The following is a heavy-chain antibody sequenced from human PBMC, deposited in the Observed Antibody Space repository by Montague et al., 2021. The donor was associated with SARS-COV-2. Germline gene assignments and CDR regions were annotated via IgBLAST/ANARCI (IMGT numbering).Heavy chain of an antibody. CDR3: ARGQHDSGDCWGGFYYFDY. CDR1: DGSFRGFY. CDR2: INDSGST. D-gene: IGHD3-10*01. Sequence: SETLSLTCTVSDGSFRGFYLNWIRQSPGKALEWIGYINDSGSTRHNPSLKGRVTISLLTPGNRVSLDLSSVTAADTAVYYCARGQHDSGDCWGGFYYFDYWGQGALVTVSS. V-gene: IGHV4-59*01. J-gene: IGHJ4*02.